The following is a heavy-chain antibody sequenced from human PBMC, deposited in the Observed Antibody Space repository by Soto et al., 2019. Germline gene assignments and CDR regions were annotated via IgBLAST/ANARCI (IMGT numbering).Heavy chain of an antibody. J-gene: IGHJ4*02. CDR2: ISAYNGNT. CDR1: GYTFSSYF. V-gene: IGHV1-18*01. Sequence: QVQLVQSGAEVKKPGASVKVSCKASGYTFSSYFISWVRQAPGQGLEWMGWISAYNGNTNYAQNLQGRVTMTTDTATSTAYMELRSLRSDATAVYYCASDLPPVDYGGQGTLVSVSS. CDR3: ASDLPPVDY.